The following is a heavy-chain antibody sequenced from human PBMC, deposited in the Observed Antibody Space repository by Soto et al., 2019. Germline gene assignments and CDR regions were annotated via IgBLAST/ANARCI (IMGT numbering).Heavy chain of an antibody. CDR1: GGSIGSGDYY. CDR2: TYYSGNT. V-gene: IGHV4-30-4*01. D-gene: IGHD3-10*01. Sequence: SETLSLTCTVSGGSIGSGDYYWTWIRQPPGKGLEWIGYTYYSGNTHYNPSLKSRVTFSVDTSKNQFSLNLRSVTAADTAVYYCARGDITSASRFQHWGQGTLVTVSS. CDR3: ARGDITSASRFQH. J-gene: IGHJ1*01.